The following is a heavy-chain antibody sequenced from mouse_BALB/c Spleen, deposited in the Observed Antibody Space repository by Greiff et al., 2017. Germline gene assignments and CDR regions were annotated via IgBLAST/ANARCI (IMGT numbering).Heavy chain of an antibody. J-gene: IGHJ4*01. CDR3: ARWGLPYAMDY. CDR1: GYTFTDYA. D-gene: IGHD2-2*01. V-gene: IGHV1S137*01. Sequence: VQLQQSGAELVRPGVSVKISCKGSGYTFTDYAMHWVKQSHAKSLEWIGVISTYYGDASYNQKFKGKATMTVDKSSSTAYMELARLTSEDPAIYYCARWGLPYAMDYWGQGTSVTVSS. CDR2: ISTYYGDA.